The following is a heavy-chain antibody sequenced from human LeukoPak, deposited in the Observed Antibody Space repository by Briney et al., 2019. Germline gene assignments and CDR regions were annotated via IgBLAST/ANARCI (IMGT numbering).Heavy chain of an antibody. CDR2: IYYSGST. CDR3: ARELSSSWFPFDY. CDR1: GGSISSSSYY. Sequence: PSETLSLTCTVSGGSISSSSYYWGWIRQPPGKGLEWIGSIYYSGSTYYNPSLKSQVTISVDTSKNQFSLKLSSVTAADTAVYYCARELSSSWFPFDYWGQGTLVTVSS. J-gene: IGHJ4*02. V-gene: IGHV4-39*07. D-gene: IGHD6-13*01.